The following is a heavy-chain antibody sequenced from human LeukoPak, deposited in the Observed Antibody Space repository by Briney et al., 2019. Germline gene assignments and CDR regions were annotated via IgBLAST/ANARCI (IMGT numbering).Heavy chain of an antibody. D-gene: IGHD6-19*01. CDR2: ISWSSGSI. CDR3: AKDTTLGYSSGWYYAFDI. CDR1: GFTFDDYA. Sequence: GGSLRLSCAASGFTFDDYAMHWVRQAPGKGLEWVSGISWSSGSIGYADSVKGRFTISRDNAKNSLYLQMNSLRAEDTALYYCAKDTTLGYSSGWYYAFDIWGQGTMVTVSS. J-gene: IGHJ3*02. V-gene: IGHV3-9*01.